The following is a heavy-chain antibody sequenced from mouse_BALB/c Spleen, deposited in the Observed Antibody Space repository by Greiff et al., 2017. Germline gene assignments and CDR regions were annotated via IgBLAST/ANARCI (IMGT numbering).Heavy chain of an antibody. Sequence: EVQLQQSGPELVKPGASVKISCKASGYSFTGYFMNWVMQSHGKSLEWIGRIYPYNGDTFYNQKFKGKATLTVDKSSSTAHMELRSLASEDSAVYYCTRWRGNWYFDVWGAGTTVTVSS. CDR2: IYPYNGDT. V-gene: IGHV1-20*02. J-gene: IGHJ1*01. CDR1: GYSFTGYF. CDR3: TRWRGNWYFDV.